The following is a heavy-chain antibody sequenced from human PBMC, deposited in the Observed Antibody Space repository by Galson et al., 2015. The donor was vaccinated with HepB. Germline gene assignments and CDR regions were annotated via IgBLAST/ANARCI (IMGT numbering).Heavy chain of an antibody. Sequence: SVKVSCKASGGTFSSYAISWVRQAPGQGLEWMGGIIPIFGTANYAQKFQGRVTITADESTSTAYMELSSLRSEDTAVYYCARGGSGWPPRASYWGQGTLVTVSS. V-gene: IGHV1-69*13. CDR3: ARGGSGWPPRASY. J-gene: IGHJ4*02. CDR2: IIPIFGTA. D-gene: IGHD6-19*01. CDR1: GGTFSSYA.